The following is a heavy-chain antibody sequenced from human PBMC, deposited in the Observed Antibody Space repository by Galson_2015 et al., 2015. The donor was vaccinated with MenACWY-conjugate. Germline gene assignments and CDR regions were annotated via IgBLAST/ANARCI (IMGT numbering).Heavy chain of an antibody. CDR1: GYSFTNYW. Sequence: QSGAEVKKPGESLKISCKGSGYSFTNYWIGWVRQMPGKGLEWMGLFNLANSETRYSPSFQGQVTISADESISTAYLQWTSLKASDTAMYYCARHPPGGRGLDVWGRGTTVTVSS. CDR3: ARHPPGGRGLDV. V-gene: IGHV5-51*01. CDR2: FNLANSET. J-gene: IGHJ6*02. D-gene: IGHD1-26*01.